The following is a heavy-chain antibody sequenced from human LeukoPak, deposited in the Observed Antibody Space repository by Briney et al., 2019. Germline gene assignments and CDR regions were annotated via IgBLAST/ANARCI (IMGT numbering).Heavy chain of an antibody. D-gene: IGHD2-15*01. Sequence: GGSLRLSCAASGFTFSSYAMSWVRQAPGKGLEWVSAISGSGGSTYYADSVKGRFTISRDNSKNTLYLQMNSLRAEDTAVYYCAKRPGYCSGGSCSNWFDPWGQGTLVTASS. CDR1: GFTFSSYA. CDR3: AKRPGYCSGGSCSNWFDP. J-gene: IGHJ5*02. CDR2: ISGSGGST. V-gene: IGHV3-23*01.